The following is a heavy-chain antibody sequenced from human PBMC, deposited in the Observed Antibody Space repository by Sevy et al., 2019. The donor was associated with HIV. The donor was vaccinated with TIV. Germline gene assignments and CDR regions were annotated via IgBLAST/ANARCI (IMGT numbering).Heavy chain of an antibody. CDR3: ARAPGAKVRPLGQAKTKGRGWFDP. CDR2: INHSGST. J-gene: IGHJ5*02. V-gene: IGHV4-34*01. Sequence: SETLYLTCAVYGGSFSGYYWSWIRHPPGKGLEWIGEINHSGSTNYNPSLKSRVTISVDTSKNQFSLKLSSVTAADTAVYYCARAPGAKVRPLGQAKTKGRGWFDPWGQGTLVTVSS. D-gene: IGHD3-10*01. CDR1: GGSFSGYY.